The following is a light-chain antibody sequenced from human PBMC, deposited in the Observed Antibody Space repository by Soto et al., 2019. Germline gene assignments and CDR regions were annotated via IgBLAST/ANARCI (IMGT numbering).Light chain of an antibody. Sequence: EIVLTQSPGTLSLSLGERATLSCRASQSVSSKLAWYQQKPGQAPRVLIYGASSRATGIPDRFGGSGSGTDFTLTISRMEPEDLAVYYCQQYSGSPRTFGQGTKLEI. CDR3: QQYSGSPRT. CDR2: GAS. CDR1: QSVSSK. J-gene: IGKJ2*01. V-gene: IGKV3-20*01.